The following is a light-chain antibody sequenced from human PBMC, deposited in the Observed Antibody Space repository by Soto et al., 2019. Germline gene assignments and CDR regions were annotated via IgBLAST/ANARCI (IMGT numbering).Light chain of an antibody. Sequence: EIVLKQSPGTLSLSPGEGATLSCRASQTVTVNSLAWYQQTPGQTPRLLIYAASTRATGIPDRFNGSGSWTDFVLTISRLEPEDFAMYYCQQYGDSPFTFGPGTKVDI. V-gene: IGKV3-20*01. J-gene: IGKJ3*01. CDR3: QQYGDSPFT. CDR1: QTVTVNS. CDR2: AAS.